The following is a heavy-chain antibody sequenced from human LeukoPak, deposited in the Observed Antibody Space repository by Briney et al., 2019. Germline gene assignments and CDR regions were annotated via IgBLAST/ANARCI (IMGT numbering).Heavy chain of an antibody. CDR1: GGTFSSYA. CDR2: IIPIFGTA. CDR3: ARMWDYSAAYLDY. V-gene: IGHV1-69*13. J-gene: IGHJ4*02. Sequence: RASVKVSCKASGGTFSSYAISWVRQAPGQGLEWMGGIIPIFGTANYAQKFQGRVTITADESTSTAYMELSSLRSEDTAVYYCARMWDYSAAYLDYWGQGTLVTVSS. D-gene: IGHD1-7*01.